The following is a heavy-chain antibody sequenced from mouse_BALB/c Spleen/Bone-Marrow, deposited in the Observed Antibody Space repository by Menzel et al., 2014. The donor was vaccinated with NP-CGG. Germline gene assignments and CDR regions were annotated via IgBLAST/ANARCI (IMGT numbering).Heavy chain of an antibody. CDR1: GYTFTDYA. CDR3: ARSGKVRNAMDY. J-gene: IGHJ4*01. D-gene: IGHD2-14*01. V-gene: IGHV1S137*01. Sequence: QVQLQQSGAELVRPGVSVKISWKGSGYTFTDYAMHWVKQSHAKSLEWIGVISTYYGDASYNQKFKGKATMTVDKSSSTAYMELARLTSEDSAIYYCARSGKVRNAMDYWGQGTSVTVSS. CDR2: ISTYYGDA.